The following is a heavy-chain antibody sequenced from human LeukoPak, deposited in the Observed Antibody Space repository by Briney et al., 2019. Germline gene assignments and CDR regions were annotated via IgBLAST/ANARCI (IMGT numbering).Heavy chain of an antibody. V-gene: IGHV3-21*01. CDR3: ARDAAYDSRGDY. CDR2: ISSSSRSYI. Sequence: PGRSLRLSCAASGFTFSSYSMNWVRQAPGKGLEWVSCISSSSRSYIYYADSVKGRFTISRDNAKNSLYLQMNSLRAEDTAVYYCARDAAYDSRGDYWGQGTLVTVSS. CDR1: GFTFSSYS. J-gene: IGHJ4*02. D-gene: IGHD5-12*01.